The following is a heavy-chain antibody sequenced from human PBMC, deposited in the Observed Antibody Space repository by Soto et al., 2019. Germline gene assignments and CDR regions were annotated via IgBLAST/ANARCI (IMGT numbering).Heavy chain of an antibody. CDR3: VQTTGWPGFDF. Sequence: EVQLVESGGGLIQPGGSLRLSCAASGFTVSSKYMTWVRQAPGKGLEWVSVIYGGGTTYYADSVKGRFTISRDNYKNTXXXQMNSLRAEXTAVYYCVQTTGWPGFDFWGQGTLVTVSS. V-gene: IGHV3-53*01. D-gene: IGHD6-19*01. J-gene: IGHJ4*02. CDR1: GFTVSSKY. CDR2: IYGGGTT.